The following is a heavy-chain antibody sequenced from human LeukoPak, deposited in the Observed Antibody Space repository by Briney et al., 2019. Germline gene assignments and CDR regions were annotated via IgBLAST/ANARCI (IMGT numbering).Heavy chain of an antibody. CDR2: ISWNSGSI. Sequence: PGGSLRLSFAASGFTFSSYAMSWVRQAPGKGLEWVSGISWNSGSIGYADSVKGRFTISRDNAKNSLYLQMNSLRAEDTAVYYCASFDWFDPWGQGTLVTVSS. V-gene: IGHV3-20*03. CDR3: ASFDWFDP. J-gene: IGHJ5*01. CDR1: GFTFSSYA.